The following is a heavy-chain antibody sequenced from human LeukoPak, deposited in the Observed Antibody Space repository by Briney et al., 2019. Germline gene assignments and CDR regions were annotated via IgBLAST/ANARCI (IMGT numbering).Heavy chain of an antibody. J-gene: IGHJ6*02. CDR2: INHSGST. Sequence: SETLSLTCAVYDGSFSGYYWSWIRQPPGKGLEWIGEINHSGSTNYNPSLKSRVTISVDTSKNQFSLKLSSVTAADTAVYYCARADTAMDYYYGMDVWGQGTTVTVSS. CDR3: ARADTAMDYYYGMDV. D-gene: IGHD5-18*01. CDR1: DGSFSGYY. V-gene: IGHV4-34*01.